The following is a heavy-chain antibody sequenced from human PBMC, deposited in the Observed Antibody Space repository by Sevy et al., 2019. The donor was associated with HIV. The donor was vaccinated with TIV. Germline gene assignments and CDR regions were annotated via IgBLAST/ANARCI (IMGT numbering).Heavy chain of an antibody. V-gene: IGHV5-51*01. CDR1: GYFFSSYW. Sequence: GESLKISCKGSGYFFSSYWIGWVRQMPGKGLEWMGVIYPHDSDTRYSPSFQGQVTISADKSISTAYLQWSSLKASDTAMYYCARLGGMGSYYTRSDYWGQGTLLTVSS. D-gene: IGHD3-10*01. CDR2: IYPHDSDT. J-gene: IGHJ4*02. CDR3: ARLGGMGSYYTRSDY.